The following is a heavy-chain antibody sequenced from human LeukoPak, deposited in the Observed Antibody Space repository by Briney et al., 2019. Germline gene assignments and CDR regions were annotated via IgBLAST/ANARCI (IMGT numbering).Heavy chain of an antibody. D-gene: IGHD3-22*01. J-gene: IGHJ4*02. V-gene: IGHV4-39*07. CDR3: AVNGGYDSSGYYTY. CDR2: INHSGST. Sequence: SETLSLTCTVSGGSISSGGYYWSWIRQHPGKGLEWIGEINHSGSTNYNPSLKSRVTISVDTSKNQFSLKLSSVTAADTAVYYCAVNGGYDSSGYYTYWGQGTLVTVSS. CDR1: GGSISSGGYY.